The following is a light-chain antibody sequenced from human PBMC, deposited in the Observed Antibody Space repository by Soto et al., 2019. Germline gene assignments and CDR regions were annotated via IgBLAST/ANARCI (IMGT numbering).Light chain of an antibody. CDR3: QQRSNWPL. J-gene: IGKJ4*01. CDR2: DAS. Sequence: ETVLTQSPATLSLSPGERATLSCRASQSVSSYLAWYQHKHGQAPRLLIYDASNRATGIPARFSGSGSGTDFTLTSSSLEPEDFAFYYCQQRSNWPLFGGGTKVEIE. CDR1: QSVSSY. V-gene: IGKV3-11*01.